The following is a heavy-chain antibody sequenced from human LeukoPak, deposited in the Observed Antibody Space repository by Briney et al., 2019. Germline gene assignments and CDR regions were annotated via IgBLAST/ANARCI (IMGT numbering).Heavy chain of an antibody. CDR3: AKAHGITMIVVVISGFDY. V-gene: IGHV3-30*02. CDR2: MRYDGSNK. D-gene: IGHD3-22*01. J-gene: IGHJ4*02. CDR1: GFTFSSYG. Sequence: GGSLRLSCAAPGFTFSSYGMHWVRQAPGKGLEWVAFMRYDGSNKYYADSVKGRFTISRDNSKNTLYLQMNSLRAEDTAVYYCAKAHGITMIVVVISGFDYWGQGTLVTVSS.